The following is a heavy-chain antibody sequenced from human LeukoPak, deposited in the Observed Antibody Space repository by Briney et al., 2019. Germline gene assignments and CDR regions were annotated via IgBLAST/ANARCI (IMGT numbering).Heavy chain of an antibody. D-gene: IGHD4-23*01. V-gene: IGHV3-15*01. J-gene: IGHJ4*02. CDR1: AFSNAW. CDR3: TTEAYGGPDY. Sequence: GGSLRLSCAAAAFSNAWMSWVRQAPGKGLEWVGRIKSKTDGGTTVYAAPVKGRFTISRDDSKNTLFLQMNSLKTEDTAVYYCTTEAYGGPDYWGQGTLANVSS. CDR2: IKSKTDGGTT.